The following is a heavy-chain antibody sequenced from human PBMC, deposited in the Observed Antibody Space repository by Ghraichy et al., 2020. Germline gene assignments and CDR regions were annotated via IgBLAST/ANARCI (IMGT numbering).Heavy chain of an antibody. J-gene: IGHJ4*02. CDR3: ARSYDSSGYSPGY. CDR1: GFTFSSYA. V-gene: IGHV3-30-3*01. CDR2: ISYDGSNK. D-gene: IGHD3-22*01. Sequence: GGSLRLSCAASGFTFSSYAMHWVRQAPGKGLEWVAVISYDGSNKYYADSVKGRFTISRDNSKNTLYLQMNSLRAEDTAVYYCARSYDSSGYSPGYWGQGTLVTVSS.